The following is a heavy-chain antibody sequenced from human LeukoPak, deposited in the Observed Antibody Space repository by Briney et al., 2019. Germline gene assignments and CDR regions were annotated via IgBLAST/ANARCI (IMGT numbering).Heavy chain of an antibody. CDR1: GFTFSSYW. V-gene: IGHV3-7*01. Sequence: GGSLRLSCAASGFTFSSYWMSWVRQAPGKGLEWVANIKQDGNEKYYADSVKGRFTISRDNSKNTLYLQMNSLRAEDTAVYYCAREAYDSSGNWFDPWGQGTLVTVSS. CDR2: IKQDGNEK. D-gene: IGHD3-22*01. CDR3: AREAYDSSGNWFDP. J-gene: IGHJ5*02.